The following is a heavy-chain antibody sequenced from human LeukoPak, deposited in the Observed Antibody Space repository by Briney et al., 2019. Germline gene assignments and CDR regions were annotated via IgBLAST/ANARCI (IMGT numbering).Heavy chain of an antibody. J-gene: IGHJ4*02. CDR1: GGSINNFY. D-gene: IGHD3-22*01. Sequence: SETLSLTCTVSGGSINNFYWSWIRQPPGKGLEWIGQIYYSGSTNYSPPLKSRVTISVDTSKNQFSLKPSSVTAADTAVYFCARSSGVWLDYWGQGALVTVSS. CDR3: ARSSGVWLDY. V-gene: IGHV4-59*01. CDR2: IYYSGST.